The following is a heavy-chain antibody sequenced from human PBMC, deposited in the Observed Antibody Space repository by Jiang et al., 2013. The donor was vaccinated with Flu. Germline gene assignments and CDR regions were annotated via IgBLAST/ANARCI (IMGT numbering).Heavy chain of an antibody. CDR3: AREGAPTLYSSSWYSYWFDP. J-gene: IGHJ5*02. D-gene: IGHD6-13*01. CDR1: GYTFTSYY. CDR2: ISAYNGNT. V-gene: IGHV1-18*04. Sequence: GYTFTSYYIYWVRQAPGQGLEWMGWISAYNGNTNYAQKLQGRVTMTTDTSTSTAYMELRSLRSDDTAVYYCAREGAPTLYSSSWYSYWFDPWGQGTLVTVSS.